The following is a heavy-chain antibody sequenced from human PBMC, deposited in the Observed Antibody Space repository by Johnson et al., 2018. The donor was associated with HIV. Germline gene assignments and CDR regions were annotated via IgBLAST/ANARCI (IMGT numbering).Heavy chain of an antibody. CDR1: GFTFSSYA. Sequence: QVQLVESGGGVVQPGRSLRLSCAASGFTFSSYAMHWVRQAPGKGLEWVAVISYDGSNKYYADSVKGRFTISRDNSKNTLYLQMNSLRAEDTAAYYCAKADDLEDTSGYLSAFDSWGQGTMVTVSS. V-gene: IGHV3-30*04. D-gene: IGHD3-22*01. J-gene: IGHJ3*02. CDR3: AKADDLEDTSGYLSAFDS. CDR2: ISYDGSNK.